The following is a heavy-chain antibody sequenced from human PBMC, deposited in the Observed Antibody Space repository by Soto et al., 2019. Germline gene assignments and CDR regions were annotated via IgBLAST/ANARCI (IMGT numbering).Heavy chain of an antibody. Sequence: QVQLQESGPGLVKPSETLSLTCTVSGGSISSYYWSWIRQPPGKGLEWIGDIYYSGSTNYNPSLKSRVTISVDTSKHQFSLKLSSVTAADTAVYYCARHRNYDFWSGYYTENWFDPWGQGTLVTVSS. V-gene: IGHV4-59*08. CDR2: IYYSGST. J-gene: IGHJ5*02. CDR3: ARHRNYDFWSGYYTENWFDP. D-gene: IGHD3-3*01. CDR1: GGSISSYY.